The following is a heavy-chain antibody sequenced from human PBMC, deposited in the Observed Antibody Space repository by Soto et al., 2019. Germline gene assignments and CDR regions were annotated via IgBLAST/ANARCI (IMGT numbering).Heavy chain of an antibody. D-gene: IGHD5-18*01. V-gene: IGHV3-66*04. CDR2: IYSGGST. CDR1: GVTVSSNY. Sequence: EVQLVESGGGLVQPGGSLRLSCAASGVTVSSNYMSWVRQAPGKGLEWVSVIYSGGSTYYADSVKGRFTISRDNSKNTLYIHMNSLRAEDTAVYYCARHGYNYGGGYFDYWGQGTLVTVSS. CDR3: ARHGYNYGGGYFDY. J-gene: IGHJ4*02.